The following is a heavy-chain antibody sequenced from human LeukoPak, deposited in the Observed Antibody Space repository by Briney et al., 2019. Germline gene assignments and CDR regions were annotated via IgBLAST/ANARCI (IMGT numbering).Heavy chain of an antibody. CDR1: GYTFGDYG. CDR3: ATPPTVTRNY. J-gene: IGHJ4*02. D-gene: IGHD4-17*01. V-gene: IGHV3-20*04. Sequence: RPGGSLRLSCAASGYTFGDYGMSWVRQVPGKGLEWVSGTNRRGDITGYADFVKGRFTISRDNSKNTLYLQMDSLRAEDTAVYYCATPPTVTRNYWGQGTLVTVSS. CDR2: TNRRGDIT.